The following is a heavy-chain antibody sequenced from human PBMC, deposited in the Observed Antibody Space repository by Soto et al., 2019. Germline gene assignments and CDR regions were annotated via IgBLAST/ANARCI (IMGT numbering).Heavy chain of an antibody. V-gene: IGHV1-69*04. CDR3: AREVGERDFWSGYPRYVPDYYYYMDV. D-gene: IGHD3-3*01. CDR2: IIPILGIA. CDR1: GGTFSSYT. J-gene: IGHJ6*03. Sequence: ASVKVSCKASGGTFSSYTISWVRQAPGQGLEWMGRIIPILGIANYAQKFQGRVTITADKSTSTAYMELSSLRSEDTAVYYCAREVGERDFWSGYPRYVPDYYYYMDVWGKGTTVTVSS.